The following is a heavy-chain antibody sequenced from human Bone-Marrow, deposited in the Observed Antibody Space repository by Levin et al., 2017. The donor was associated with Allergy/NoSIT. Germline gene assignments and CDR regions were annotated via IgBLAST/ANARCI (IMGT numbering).Heavy chain of an antibody. Sequence: ASVKVSCAASGFTFRRYWMHWVRQAPGKGLEWVSRTNEDGSIKNYADSVKDRFTISRDNVENTLYLQMNSLRADDTAVYYCSRDLLGADDYWGQGTLVTVSS. J-gene: IGHJ4*02. CDR3: SRDLLGADDY. V-gene: IGHV3-74*01. D-gene: IGHD4-17*01. CDR1: GFTFRRYW. CDR2: TNEDGSIK.